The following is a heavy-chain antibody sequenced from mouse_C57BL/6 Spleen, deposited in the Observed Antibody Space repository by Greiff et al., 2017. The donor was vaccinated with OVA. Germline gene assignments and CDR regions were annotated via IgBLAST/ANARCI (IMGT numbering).Heavy chain of an antibody. V-gene: IGHV5-17*01. D-gene: IGHD1-1*01. CDR2: ISSGSSTI. CDR1: GFTFSDSG. Sequence: EVKLMESGGGLVKPGGSLKLSCAASGFTFSDSGMHWVRQAPEKGLEWVAYISSGSSTIYYADTVKGRFTISRDNATNTLFLQMTSLRSEDTDMYYCASKYYYGSSNYFDYWGQGTTLTVSA. CDR3: ASKYYYGSSNYFDY. J-gene: IGHJ2*01.